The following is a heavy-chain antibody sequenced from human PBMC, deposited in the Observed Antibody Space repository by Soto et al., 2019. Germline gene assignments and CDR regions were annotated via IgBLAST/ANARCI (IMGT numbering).Heavy chain of an antibody. CDR2: IIPIFGTA. CDR1: GGTFSSYA. CDR3: ARGPPELPLLEDYYYYGMDV. Sequence: SVKVSCKASGGTFSSYAISWVRQAPGQGLEWMGGIIPIFGTANYAQKFQGRVTITADKSTSTAYMELSSLRSEDTAVYYCARGPPELPLLEDYYYYGMDVWGQGTTVTVSS. V-gene: IGHV1-69*06. D-gene: IGHD2-15*01. J-gene: IGHJ6*02.